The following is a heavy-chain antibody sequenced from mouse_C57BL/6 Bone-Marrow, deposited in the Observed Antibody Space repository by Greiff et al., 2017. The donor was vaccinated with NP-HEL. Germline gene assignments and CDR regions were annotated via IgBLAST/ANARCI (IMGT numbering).Heavy chain of an antibody. Sequence: QVQLQQPGAELVKPGASVKLSCKASGYTFTSYWMQWVKQRPGQGLEWIGEIDPSDSYTNYNQKFKGKATLTVDTSSSTAYMQLSSLTSEDSAVYYCARGSGYGPWFAYCGQGTLVTVSA. CDR3: ARGSGYGPWFAY. CDR2: IDPSDSYT. J-gene: IGHJ3*01. CDR1: GYTFTSYW. D-gene: IGHD3-2*02. V-gene: IGHV1-50*01.